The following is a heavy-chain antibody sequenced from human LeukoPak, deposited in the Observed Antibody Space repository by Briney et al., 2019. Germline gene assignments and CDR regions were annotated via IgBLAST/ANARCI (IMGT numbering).Heavy chain of an antibody. CDR3: AKTSLSDPSGHYYYMDV. Sequence: GGSLRLSCAASGFTFSRNGMTWVRQAPGKGLEWVSAISGSGGSTYYADSVKARFTISRDNSQNTVSLQLNNLRIEDTALYYCAKTSLSDPSGHYYYMDVWGKGTTVTVSS. D-gene: IGHD3-3*01. J-gene: IGHJ6*03. CDR2: ISGSGGST. CDR1: GFTFSRNG. V-gene: IGHV3-23*01.